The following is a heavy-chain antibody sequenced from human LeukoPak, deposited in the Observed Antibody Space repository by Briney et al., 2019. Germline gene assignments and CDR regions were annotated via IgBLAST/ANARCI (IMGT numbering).Heavy chain of an antibody. V-gene: IGHV4-61*01. CDR3: ATFPPIVVVPAAIRGGEGFDY. D-gene: IGHD2-2*02. Sequence: PSETLSLTCTVSGYSISSGYYWGWIRQPPGKGLEWIGYIYYSGSTNYNPSLKSRVTISVDTSKNQFSLKLSSVTAADTAVYYCATFPPIVVVPAAIRGGEGFDYWGQGTLVTVSS. CDR2: IYYSGST. CDR1: GYSISSGYY. J-gene: IGHJ4*02.